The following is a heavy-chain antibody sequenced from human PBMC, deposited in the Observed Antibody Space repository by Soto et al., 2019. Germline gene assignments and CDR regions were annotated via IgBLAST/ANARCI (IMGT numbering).Heavy chain of an antibody. CDR3: ARRGYSSSWYSYYYYGMDV. Sequence: QVQLVQSGAEVKKPGASVKVSCKASGYTFTSYDINWVRQATGQGLEWMGWMNPNSSNTGYAQKCQGRVTMTRNTTISTAYMEMSSLRSEDAAVYYCARRGYSSSWYSYYYYGMDVWGHGTTVTVS. D-gene: IGHD6-13*01. V-gene: IGHV1-8*01. J-gene: IGHJ6*02. CDR2: MNPNSSNT. CDR1: GYTFTSYD.